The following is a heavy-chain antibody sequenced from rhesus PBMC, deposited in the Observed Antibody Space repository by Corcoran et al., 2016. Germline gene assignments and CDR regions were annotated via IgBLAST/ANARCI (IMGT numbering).Heavy chain of an antibody. CDR3: ARLDGNWSDS. CDR2: IYGGSGST. V-gene: IGHV4S7*01. CDR1: GGSISSSNW. Sequence: QVQLQESGPGLVKPSETLSLTCAVSGGSISSSNWWSWIRQSPGKGLEWIGYIYGGSGSTSYNPSLQRRVTLSTDTSKNQFSLKLSSVTAADTAVYYCARLDGNWSDSWGQGVVVTVSS. J-gene: IGHJ6*01. D-gene: IGHD4-35*01.